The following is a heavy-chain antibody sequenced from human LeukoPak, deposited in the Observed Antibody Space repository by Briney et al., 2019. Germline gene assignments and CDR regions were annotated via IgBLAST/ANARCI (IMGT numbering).Heavy chain of an antibody. V-gene: IGHV4-34*01. CDR1: GGSFSGCY. J-gene: IGHJ4*02. Sequence: SETLSLTCAVYGGSFSGCYWRWIRQPPGKGLEWIGEINHSGSTNYNPSLKSRVTISIDTSKQQFCLRLSSVTAADTAVYYCARLAGWRFLYDYWGQGTLVTVSS. D-gene: IGHD3-3*01. CDR2: INHSGST. CDR3: ARLAGWRFLYDY.